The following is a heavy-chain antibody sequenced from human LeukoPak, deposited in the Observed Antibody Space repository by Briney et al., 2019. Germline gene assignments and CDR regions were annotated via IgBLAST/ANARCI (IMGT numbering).Heavy chain of an antibody. D-gene: IGHD3-22*01. CDR3: AREVSRGRSGYQIDY. J-gene: IGHJ4*02. V-gene: IGHV4-59*01. CDR2: IDYIAYT. Sequence: PSETLSLTCTVSGGSISTYFWTWIRQPPGKGLEWIGYIDYIAYTKYNPSLKSRVTISVDTSKKQFSLSLSSLTAADTAVYYCAREVSRGRSGYQIDYWGPGTLVTVSS. CDR1: GGSISTYF.